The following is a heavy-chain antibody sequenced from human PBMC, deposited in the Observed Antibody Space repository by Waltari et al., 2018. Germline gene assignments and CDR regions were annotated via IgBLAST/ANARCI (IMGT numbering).Heavy chain of an antibody. J-gene: IGHJ6*02. CDR2: ISSSSSYI. V-gene: IGHV3-21*01. D-gene: IGHD2-8*01. CDR3: ARGLNGMDV. Sequence: EVQLVESGGGLVKPGGSLRLSCAASGFTFSSYSMNWVRQAPGKGRDWVSSISSSSSYIYYAASVKGRFTISRDNAKNALYLQMNSLRAEDTAVYYCARGLNGMDVWGQGTTVTVSS. CDR1: GFTFSSYS.